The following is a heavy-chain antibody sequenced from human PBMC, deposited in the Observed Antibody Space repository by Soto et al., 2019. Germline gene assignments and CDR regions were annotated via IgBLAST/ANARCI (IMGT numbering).Heavy chain of an antibody. CDR1: GFSLSNARMG. CDR2: IFSNDEK. Sequence: QVTLKESGPVLVKPTETLTLTCTVSGFSLSNARMGVSWIRQPPGKALEWLAHIFSNDEKSYSTSLKSRLTIPKDTSKSQVGLTMTNMDPVDTATYYCARINLDYYGSATVGYWGQGTLVTVSS. CDR3: ARINLDYYGSATVGY. J-gene: IGHJ4*02. D-gene: IGHD3-10*01. V-gene: IGHV2-26*01.